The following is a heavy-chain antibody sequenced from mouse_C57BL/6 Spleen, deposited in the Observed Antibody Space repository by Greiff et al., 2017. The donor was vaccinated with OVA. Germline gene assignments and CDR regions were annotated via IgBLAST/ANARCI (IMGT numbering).Heavy chain of an antibody. D-gene: IGHD1-1*01. J-gene: IGHJ2*01. Sequence: EVQLQQSGPELVKPGASVKISCKASGYTFTDYYMNWVKQSHGKSLEWIGDINPNNGGTSYNQKFKGKATLTVDKSSSTAYMELRSLTSEDSAVYYCARRGSSYGDFDYWGQGTTLTVSS. CDR2: INPNNGGT. CDR1: GYTFTDYY. CDR3: ARRGSSYGDFDY. V-gene: IGHV1-26*01.